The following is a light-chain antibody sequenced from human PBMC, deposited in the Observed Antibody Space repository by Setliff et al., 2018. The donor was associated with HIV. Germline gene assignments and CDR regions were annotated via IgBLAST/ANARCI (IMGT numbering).Light chain of an antibody. CDR3: SSYTTSIL. Sequence: QSALTQPASVSGSPGQSITISCTGTSSDVGGYQYVSWYQQHPGKAPKLIIYDVSKRPSGVSNRFSGSKSGNTASLTISGLQAEDEADYYCSSYTTSILFGGGTK. CDR1: SSDVGGYQY. J-gene: IGLJ2*01. CDR2: DVS. V-gene: IGLV2-14*01.